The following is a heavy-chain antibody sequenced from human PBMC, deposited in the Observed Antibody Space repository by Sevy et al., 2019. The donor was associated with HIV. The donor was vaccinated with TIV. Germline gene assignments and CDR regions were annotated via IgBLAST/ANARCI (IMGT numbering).Heavy chain of an antibody. V-gene: IGHV3-23*01. CDR1: GFTFSSYA. J-gene: IGHJ4*02. CDR2: ISGSGGST. CDR3: AKDVWFGEIAGYFDY. Sequence: LSLTCAASGFTFSSYAMSWVRQAPGKGLEWVSAISGSGGSTYYADSVKGRFTISRDNSKNTLYLQMNSLRAEDTAVYYCAKDVWFGEIAGYFDYWGQGTLVTVSS. D-gene: IGHD3-10*01.